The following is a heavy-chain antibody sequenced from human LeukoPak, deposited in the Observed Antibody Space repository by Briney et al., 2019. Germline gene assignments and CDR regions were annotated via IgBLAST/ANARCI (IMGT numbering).Heavy chain of an antibody. CDR3: ARHAHSYYYDSSGYFGY. J-gene: IGHJ4*02. D-gene: IGHD3-22*01. CDR2: INHSGST. V-gene: IGHV4-34*01. Sequence: PSETLSLTCAVYGGSFSGYYWSWIRQPPGKGLEWIGEINHSGSTNYNPSLKSRVTISVDTSKNQFSLKLSSVTAADTAVYYCARHAHSYYYDSSGYFGYWGQGTLVTVSS. CDR1: GGSFSGYY.